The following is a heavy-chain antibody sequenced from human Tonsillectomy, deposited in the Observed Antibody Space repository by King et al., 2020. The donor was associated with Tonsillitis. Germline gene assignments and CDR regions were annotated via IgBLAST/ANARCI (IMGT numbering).Heavy chain of an antibody. CDR1: GFTISNFG. Sequence: VQLVESGGGVVQPGGSLRLSCAASGFTISNFGMHWVRQAPAKGLEWVAFIRSDGSNKNYADSVKGRFTISRDNSKKTLYLQMSSLRAEDTAVYYCARAGANWGFFDYWGQGTLLTGSS. D-gene: IGHD7-27*01. CDR2: IRSDGSNK. V-gene: IGHV3-30*02. J-gene: IGHJ4*02. CDR3: ARAGANWGFFDY.